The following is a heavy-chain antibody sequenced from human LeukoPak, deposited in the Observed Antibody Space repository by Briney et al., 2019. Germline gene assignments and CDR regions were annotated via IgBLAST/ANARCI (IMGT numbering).Heavy chain of an antibody. V-gene: IGHV3-23*01. J-gene: IGHJ4*02. CDR2: INGDGGST. Sequence: GGSLRLSCAASGFTFSTYAMSWVRQAPGQGLEWVSSINGDGGSTYYAESVKGRFTVSRDNSKNTLYLQMDSLRAEDTALYYCARAPITSPFYFDYWGQGTLVTVSS. CDR3: ARAPITSPFYFDY. D-gene: IGHD2-2*01. CDR1: GFTFSTYA.